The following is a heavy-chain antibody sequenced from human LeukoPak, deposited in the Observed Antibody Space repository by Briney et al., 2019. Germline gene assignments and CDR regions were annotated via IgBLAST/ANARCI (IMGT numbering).Heavy chain of an antibody. J-gene: IGHJ4*02. CDR3: ATRSTDSGSYSPLDY. Sequence: GASVKVSCKASGYTFTGYYMHWVRQAPGRGLEWMGWINANSGGTNYAQKFQGRVTMTRDTSISTAYMELSRLRSDDTAVYYCATRSTDSGSYSPLDYWGQGTLVTVSS. V-gene: IGHV1-2*02. CDR2: INANSGGT. CDR1: GYTFTGYY. D-gene: IGHD1-26*01.